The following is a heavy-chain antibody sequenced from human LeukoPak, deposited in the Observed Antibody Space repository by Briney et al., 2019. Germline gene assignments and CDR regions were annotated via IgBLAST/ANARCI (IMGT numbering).Heavy chain of an antibody. Sequence: SETLSLTCTVSGGSISSYYWSWIRQPPGKGLEWIGYVSYRGSTNYNPSLESRVTMSVDTSKNQFSLKLTSVTAADTAVYYCARRGLRYFDWYETYYFDYWGQGTLVTVSS. J-gene: IGHJ4*02. CDR3: ARRGLRYFDWYETYYFDY. V-gene: IGHV4-59*08. CDR1: GGSISSYY. CDR2: VSYRGST. D-gene: IGHD3-9*01.